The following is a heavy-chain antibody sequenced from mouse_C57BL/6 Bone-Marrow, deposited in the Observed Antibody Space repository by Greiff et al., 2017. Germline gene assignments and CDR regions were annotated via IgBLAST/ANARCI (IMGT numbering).Heavy chain of an antibody. V-gene: IGHV1-81*01. CDR2: IYPKSGST. D-gene: IGHD2-5*01. CDR3: GRWGIYSNPQAMDY. J-gene: IGHJ4*01. Sequence: VLLQQSGAELARPGASVTLSCTASGYTFTSYGISWVKQRTGQGLEWIGEIYPKSGSTYYHEKFKGKATLTADKSSSTADMELRSLTSEDSAVDFCGRWGIYSNPQAMDYWGQGTSVTVSS. CDR1: GYTFTSYG.